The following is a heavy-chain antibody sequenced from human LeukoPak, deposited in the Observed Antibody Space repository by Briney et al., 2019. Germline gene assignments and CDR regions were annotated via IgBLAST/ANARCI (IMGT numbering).Heavy chain of an antibody. V-gene: IGHV4-34*01. J-gene: IGHJ4*02. Sequence: SETLSLTCAVYGGSFSGYYWSWIRQPPGKGLEWIGEINHSGSTNYNPSLKSRVTISVDTSKNQFSLKLSSVTAADTAVYYCARHHSSGYSFDYWGQGTLVTVSS. CDR3: ARHHSSGYSFDY. CDR2: INHSGST. D-gene: IGHD3-22*01. CDR1: GGSFSGYY.